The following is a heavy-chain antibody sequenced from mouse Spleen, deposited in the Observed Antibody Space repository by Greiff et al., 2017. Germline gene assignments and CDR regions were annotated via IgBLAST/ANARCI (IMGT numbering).Heavy chain of an antibody. CDR3: AREWPYRYEIDY. D-gene: IGHD2-14*01. V-gene: IGHV5-9*02. J-gene: IGHJ2*01. Sequence: DVKLVESGGGLVKPGGSLKLSCAASGFAFSSYDMSWVRQTPEKRLEWVATISSGGSYTYYPDSVKGRFTISRDNARNTLYLQMSSLRSEDTALYYCAREWPYRYEIDYWGQGTTLTVSS. CDR1: GFAFSSYD. CDR2: ISSGGSYT.